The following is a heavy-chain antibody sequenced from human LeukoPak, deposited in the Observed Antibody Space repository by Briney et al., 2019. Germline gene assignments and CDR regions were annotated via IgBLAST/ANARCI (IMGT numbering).Heavy chain of an antibody. J-gene: IGHJ4*02. CDR3: ARDLDDFWSAMYYFDY. CDR1: EFTFNSYG. V-gene: IGHV3-30*02. CDR2: IRYDGSNK. D-gene: IGHD3-3*01. Sequence: GGSLRLSCAASEFTFNSYGMHWVRQAPGKGLEWVAFIRYDGSNKYYADSVKGRFTISRGNSKNTLYLQMNSLRAEDTAVYYCARDLDDFWSAMYYFDYWGQGTLVTVSS.